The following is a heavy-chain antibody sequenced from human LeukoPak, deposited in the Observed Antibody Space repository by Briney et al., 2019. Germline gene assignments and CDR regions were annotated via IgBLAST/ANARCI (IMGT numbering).Heavy chain of an antibody. CDR1: ESTFSNYS. CDR2: ISGASVSI. Sequence: PGGSLRLSCEGSESTFSNYSMNWVRQAPGKGLEWVSHISGASVSIFYTDSVKGRFTISRDNGKNSLYLHMNSLTAEDTAVYYCARATYYFDSVDAFDIWGQGTLVTVSS. CDR3: ARATYYFDSVDAFDI. J-gene: IGHJ3*02. V-gene: IGHV3-48*01. D-gene: IGHD3-10*01.